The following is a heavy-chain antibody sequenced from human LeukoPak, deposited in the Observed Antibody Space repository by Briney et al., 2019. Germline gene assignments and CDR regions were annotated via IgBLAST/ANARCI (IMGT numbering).Heavy chain of an antibody. CDR2: ISDSGGST. CDR3: AKDEGGGWYVSCVFDV. CDR1: GSMFSNYA. J-gene: IGHJ3*01. Sequence: GGSLRLSCAASGSMFSNYATSWVRQAPGKGLEWVSGISDSGGSTDYADSVKGRFTISRDYSKNTMYLQMKSLRVEDTAVYYCAKDEGGGWYVSCVFDVWGQGTMVTVSS. V-gene: IGHV3-23*01. D-gene: IGHD6-19*01.